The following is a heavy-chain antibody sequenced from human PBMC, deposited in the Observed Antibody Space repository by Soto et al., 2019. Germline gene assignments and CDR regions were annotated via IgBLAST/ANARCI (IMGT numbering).Heavy chain of an antibody. V-gene: IGHV1-2*02. CDR1: GYTYTGYY. CDR2: INPNSGGT. D-gene: IGHD3-10*01. J-gene: IGHJ4*02. Sequence: GASVKVSCKTSGYTYTGYYMHWVRQAPGQGLEWMGWINPNSGGTNYAQKFQGRVTITADESTSTAYMELSSLRSEDTAVYYCIWAGNSWGQGTLVTVSS. CDR3: IWAGNS.